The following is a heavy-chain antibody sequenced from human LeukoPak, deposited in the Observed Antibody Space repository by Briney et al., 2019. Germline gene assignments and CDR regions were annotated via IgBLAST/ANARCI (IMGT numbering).Heavy chain of an antibody. CDR2: INQSGST. D-gene: IGHD2-2*02. Sequence: SETLSLTCAVYGGPFSGYYWSWIRQPPGKGLEWIGEINQSGSTNYNPSLKSRVTISVDTSKNQFSLKLSSVTAADTAVYYCARGRVVVVPAAIMGGTLDYWGQGTLVTVSS. J-gene: IGHJ4*02. V-gene: IGHV4-34*01. CDR1: GGPFSGYY. CDR3: ARGRVVVVPAAIMGGTLDY.